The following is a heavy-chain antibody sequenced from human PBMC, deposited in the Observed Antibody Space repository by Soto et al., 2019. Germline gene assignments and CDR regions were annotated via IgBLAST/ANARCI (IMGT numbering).Heavy chain of an antibody. CDR3: ARATIFGVVYDVFDV. D-gene: IGHD3-3*01. J-gene: IGHJ3*01. V-gene: IGHV4-31*03. Sequence: QVQLQESGPGLAQPSQTLSLTCTVSGGSFSSGGFYRSWIRQHPGKGLEWIAYMFYSGTTYYNPSLKSRVTLSMDTSKNQFFLKLTSLTAADTAVYFCARATIFGVVYDVFDVWGQGTVVTVS. CDR1: GGSFSSGGFY. CDR2: MFYSGTT.